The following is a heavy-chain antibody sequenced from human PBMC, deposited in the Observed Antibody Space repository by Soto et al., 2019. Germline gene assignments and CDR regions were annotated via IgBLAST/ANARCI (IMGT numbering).Heavy chain of an antibody. CDR2: VFHTGST. J-gene: IGHJ5*02. Sequence: PSETLSLTCSISGDSISGDYYWGWIRQPPGKGLEWIGVVFHTGSTHYSPSLKSRVSISLDTSKKLFSLRLTSVTAADAAVYYCARQLQYAYDSWGPGIQVTVSS. CDR1: GDSISGDYY. V-gene: IGHV4-38-2*01. CDR3: ARQLQYAYDS. D-gene: IGHD3-16*01.